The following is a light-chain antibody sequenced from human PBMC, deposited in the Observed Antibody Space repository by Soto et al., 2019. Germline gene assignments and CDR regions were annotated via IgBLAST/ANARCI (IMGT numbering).Light chain of an antibody. CDR1: QSVSSY. J-gene: IGKJ1*01. CDR2: DAS. Sequence: IGFTQSPATLSLSTGERATLSCRASQSVSSYLAWYQQKPGQAPRLLIYDASNRATGIPARFSGSGSGTDFTLTISSLEPEDFAVYYCQDYGTSWTFGQGTKVDIK. CDR3: QDYGTSWT. V-gene: IGKV3-11*01.